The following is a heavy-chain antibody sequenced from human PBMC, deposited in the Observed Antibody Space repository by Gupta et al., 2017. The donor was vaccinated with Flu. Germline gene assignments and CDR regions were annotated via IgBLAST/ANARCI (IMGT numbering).Heavy chain of an antibody. CDR1: TFRNAW. V-gene: IGHV3-15*01. Sequence: TFRNAWMNWVRQTPGKGLEWVGRIKSSTDGGTTDYAAAVKGRFTISRDYSKNTLFLQRNSRKTEDTAVYYCTTDISYWGQGTLVTVSS. J-gene: IGHJ4*02. CDR2: IKSSTDGGTT. CDR3: TTDISY.